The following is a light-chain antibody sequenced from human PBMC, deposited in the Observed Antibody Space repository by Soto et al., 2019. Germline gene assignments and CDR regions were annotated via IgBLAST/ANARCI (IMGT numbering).Light chain of an antibody. Sequence: QSALTQPSSVSGSPGQSVTISCTGTSSDVGAYNYVSWYQQHPGRVPQLMIYDVTKRPSGVPDRFSGSKSGDTASLTISGLQAEDEADYYCSSYASSYTLLFGGGTKLTVL. CDR3: SSYASSYTLL. J-gene: IGLJ3*02. CDR1: SSDVGAYNY. V-gene: IGLV2-11*01. CDR2: DVT.